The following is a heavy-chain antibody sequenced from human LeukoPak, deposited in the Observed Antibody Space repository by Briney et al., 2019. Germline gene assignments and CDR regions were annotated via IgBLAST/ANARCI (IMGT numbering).Heavy chain of an antibody. J-gene: IGHJ4*02. V-gene: IGHV3-9*01. Sequence: PGGSLRLACAASGFTFGDYAMHWVRQAPGKGLEWVSGISWNNKNILYVDPVKGRFTISRDNAKNSLYLQMSSLRPEDTALYYCANASAQPPFLDFWGQGTLVTVSS. D-gene: IGHD2-2*01. CDR3: ANASAQPPFLDF. CDR1: GFTFGDYA. CDR2: ISWNNKNI.